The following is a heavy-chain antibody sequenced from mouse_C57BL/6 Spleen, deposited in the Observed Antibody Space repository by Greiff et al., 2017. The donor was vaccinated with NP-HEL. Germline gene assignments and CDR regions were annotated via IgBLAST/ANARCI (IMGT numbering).Heavy chain of an antibody. CDR1: GYTFTDYY. CDR2: INPNNGGT. J-gene: IGHJ2*01. CDR3: ATGGSNY. V-gene: IGHV1-26*01. D-gene: IGHD1-1*02. Sequence: EVQLQQSGPELVKPGASVKISCKASGYTFTDYYMNWVKQSHGKSLEWIGDINPNNGGTSYNQKFKGKATLTVDKSSSTAYMELRSLTSEDSAVYYCATGGSNYWGQGTTLTVSS.